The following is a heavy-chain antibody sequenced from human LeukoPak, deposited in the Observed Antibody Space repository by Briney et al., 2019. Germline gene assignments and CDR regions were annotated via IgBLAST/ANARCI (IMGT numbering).Heavy chain of an antibody. J-gene: IGHJ4*02. V-gene: IGHV3-53*04. D-gene: IGHD2/OR15-2a*01. Sequence: GRSQRLSRASSGLLVSINYMSWVPQAPGKGLVCVSTHHSGGSTYNADSVKGRLNISSHNSQNTLVLQKDSLRDEDTAMYYCARGPEYSYGHFDYWGQGTLVTVSS. CDR3: ARGPEYSYGHFDY. CDR2: HHSGGST. CDR1: GLLVSINY.